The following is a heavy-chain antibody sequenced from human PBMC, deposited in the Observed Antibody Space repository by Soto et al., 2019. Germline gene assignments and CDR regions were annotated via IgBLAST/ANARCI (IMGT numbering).Heavy chain of an antibody. J-gene: IGHJ4*02. Sequence: GESLKICFKGSGYSFTSYWMGLVRQIPGKGLEWMGIIYPGDSDTRYSPSFQRQVTISADKSISTAYLQWSSLKASDTAMYYCARHLCGGDCYPPYYFDYWGQGTLVTVSS. D-gene: IGHD2-21*02. CDR2: IYPGDSDT. CDR3: ARHLCGGDCYPPYYFDY. CDR1: GYSFTSYW. V-gene: IGHV5-51*01.